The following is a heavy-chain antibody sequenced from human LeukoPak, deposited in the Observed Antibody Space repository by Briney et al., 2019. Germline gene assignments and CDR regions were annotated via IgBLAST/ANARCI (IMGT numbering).Heavy chain of an antibody. V-gene: IGHV4-38-2*02. J-gene: IGHJ3*02. CDR1: GYSISSGYY. D-gene: IGHD1-26*01. Sequence: SETLSLTCTVSGYSISSGYYWGWIRQPPGKGLEWIGSIYHSGSTYYNPSLKSRVTILVDTSKNQFSLKLSSVTAADTAVYYCARLASGVVGATRDAFDIWGQGTMVTVSS. CDR2: IYHSGST. CDR3: ARLASGVVGATRDAFDI.